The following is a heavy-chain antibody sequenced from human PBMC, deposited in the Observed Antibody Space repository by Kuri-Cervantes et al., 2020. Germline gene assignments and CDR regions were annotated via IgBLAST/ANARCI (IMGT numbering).Heavy chain of an antibody. J-gene: IGHJ3*02. V-gene: IGHV4-38-2*01. CDR1: GYSISSGYY. CDR3: ARHPRARDYYYGSGRGRGAFDI. D-gene: IGHD3-10*01. Sequence: GSLRLSCAVSGYSISSGYYLGWIRQHPGKGLEWKGSIYHRGSTYYNPSLKSRVTISVDTSKNQFYLKLSSVTAADTAVYYCARHPRARDYYYGSGRGRGAFDIWGQGTMVTVSS. CDR2: IYHRGST.